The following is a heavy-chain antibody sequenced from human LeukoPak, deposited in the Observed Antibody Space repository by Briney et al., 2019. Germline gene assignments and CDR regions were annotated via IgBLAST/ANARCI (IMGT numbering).Heavy chain of an antibody. J-gene: IGHJ4*02. CDR2: INPNSGGT. CDR1: GYTFTAYY. D-gene: IGHD6-19*01. CDR3: ARMEGSGWYFDY. V-gene: IGHV1-2*02. Sequence: ASVKVSCKASGYTFTAYYMHWVRQAPGQGLEWMGWINPNSGGTNYAQKFQGRVTMTRDTSISTAYMELSRLRSDDTAVYYCARMEGSGWYFDYWGQGTLVTVSS.